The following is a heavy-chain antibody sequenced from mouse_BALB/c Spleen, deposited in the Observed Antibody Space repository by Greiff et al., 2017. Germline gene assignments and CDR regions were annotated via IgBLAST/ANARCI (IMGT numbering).Heavy chain of an antibody. J-gene: IGHJ4*01. CDR3: TREERDAMDY. CDR2: ISSGGSYT. V-gene: IGHV5-6-4*01. Sequence: EVQLVESGGGLVKPGGSLKLSCAASGFTFSSYTMSWVRQTPEKRLEWVATISSGGSYTYYPDSVKGRFTISRDNAKNTLYLQMSSLKSEDTAMYYCTREERDAMDYWGQGTSVTVSS. CDR1: GFTFSSYT.